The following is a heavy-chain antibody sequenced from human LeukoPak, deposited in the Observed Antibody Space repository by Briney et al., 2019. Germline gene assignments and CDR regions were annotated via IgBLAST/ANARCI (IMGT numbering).Heavy chain of an antibody. CDR1: GGSISSSSW. V-gene: IGHV4-4*02. J-gene: IGHJ3*02. CDR3: ARNKWEPRYAFDI. D-gene: IGHD1-26*01. CDR2: SYHSGST. Sequence: SETLSLTCAVSGGSISSSSWWWCSRQPPGKGRVGCGGSYHSGSTNYNPSLKSRVTISVDKSMTNFSLKLSSVTAADTAVYDCARNKWEPRYAFDIWGQGTMVTVSS.